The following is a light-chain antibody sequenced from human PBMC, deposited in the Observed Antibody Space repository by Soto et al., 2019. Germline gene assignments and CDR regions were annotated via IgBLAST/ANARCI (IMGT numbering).Light chain of an antibody. CDR3: QQRKYWPPLT. J-gene: IGKJ5*01. CDR2: DAS. V-gene: IGKV3-11*01. Sequence: EIVMTQSPATLSVSPGERATLSCRASQSVSSNLAWYQQKPGQAPRLLIYDASNRATGIPARFSGSGSGTDFTLTISSLEPEDFAVYYCQQRKYWPPLTFGQGTRLE. CDR1: QSVSSN.